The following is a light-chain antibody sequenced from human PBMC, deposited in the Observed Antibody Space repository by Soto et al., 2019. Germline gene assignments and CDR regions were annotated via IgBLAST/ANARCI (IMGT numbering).Light chain of an antibody. CDR1: SSDVGGYNY. Sequence: QSALTQPPSASGSPGQSVAISCTGTSSDVGGYNYVSWYQQHPGKAPKLMIYDVYKRPSGVPDRFSGSKSGNTASLTVSGLQAEDEADYYCSSYAGTHIVFGTGTKLTVL. J-gene: IGLJ1*01. CDR2: DVY. V-gene: IGLV2-8*01. CDR3: SSYAGTHIV.